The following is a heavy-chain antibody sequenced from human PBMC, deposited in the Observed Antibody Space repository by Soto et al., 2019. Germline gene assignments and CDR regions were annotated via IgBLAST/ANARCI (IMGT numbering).Heavy chain of an antibody. V-gene: IGHV3-30-3*01. Sequence: QVQLVESGGGVVQPGRSLRVSCAASGFTFSTYAMHWVRQAPGKGLEWVAVISYDGSNKYYADSVKGRFTISRDNSKNTLYLQMNSLRAEDTAVYYCAREVYYYDRSGYYYGWFDPWGQGTLVTVSS. CDR2: ISYDGSNK. D-gene: IGHD3-22*01. J-gene: IGHJ5*02. CDR1: GFTFSTYA. CDR3: AREVYYYDRSGYYYGWFDP.